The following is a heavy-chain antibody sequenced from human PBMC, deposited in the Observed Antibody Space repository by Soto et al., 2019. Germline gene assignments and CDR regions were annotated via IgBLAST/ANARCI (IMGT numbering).Heavy chain of an antibody. J-gene: IGHJ4*02. CDR3: ARRSSSGSDY. D-gene: IGHD6-19*01. CDR1: GGSISSYY. V-gene: IGHV4-59*01. CDR2: IYYSGST. Sequence: SETLSLTCTVPGGSISSYYWSWFRQPPGKGLEWIGYIYYSGSTNYNPSLKSRVTISVDTSKNQFSLKLSSVTAADTDVYYCARRSSSGSDYWGQGTLVTVSS.